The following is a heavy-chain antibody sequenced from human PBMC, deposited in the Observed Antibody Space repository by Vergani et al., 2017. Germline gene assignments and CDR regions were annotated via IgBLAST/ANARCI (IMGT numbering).Heavy chain of an antibody. D-gene: IGHD3-22*01. Sequence: QVQLVQSGAEVKKPGASVKVSCKASGYTFTSYYMHWVRQAPGQGLEWMGIINPSGGSTSYAQKFQGRVTMTRDTSTSTVYMELSSLRSEDTAVYYCARVGPSDGXPHLSSGHSRAFDIWGQGTMVTVSS. J-gene: IGHJ3*02. CDR2: INPSGGST. V-gene: IGHV1-46*03. CDR3: ARVGPSDGXPHLSSGHSRAFDI. CDR1: GYTFTSYY.